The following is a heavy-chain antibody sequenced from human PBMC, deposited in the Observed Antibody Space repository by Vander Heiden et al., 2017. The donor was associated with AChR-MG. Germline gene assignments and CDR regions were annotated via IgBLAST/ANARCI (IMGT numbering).Heavy chain of an antibody. V-gene: IGHV5-10-1*03. CDR3: ARQGLESTT. CDR2: IDPRDSYS. Sequence: EVHLVQSGAEVRKPGESLRISCKASGYSFTSYRINWVRQMPGKGLEWMGRIDPRDSYSNYSPSFQGHITISADKSITTAYLHWSSLKASDTAVYFCARQGLESTTWGQGTLVIVSS. D-gene: IGHD1-1*01. CDR1: GYSFTSYR. J-gene: IGHJ4*02.